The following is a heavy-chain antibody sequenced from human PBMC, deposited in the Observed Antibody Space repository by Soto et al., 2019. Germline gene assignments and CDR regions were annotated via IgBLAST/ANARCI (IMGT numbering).Heavy chain of an antibody. J-gene: IGHJ4*02. V-gene: IGHV1-18*01. D-gene: IGHD2-15*01. Sequence: ASVKVSCKTAGYTFTSYGISWVRQAPGQGLEWMGWISAYNGNTNYAQNLHGRVTMTTDTSTSTAYMELRSLRSDDTAVYYCARVHCSGDTCYSTSGNWGQGTLVTVS. CDR1: GYTFTSYG. CDR3: ARVHCSGDTCYSTSGN. CDR2: ISAYNGNT.